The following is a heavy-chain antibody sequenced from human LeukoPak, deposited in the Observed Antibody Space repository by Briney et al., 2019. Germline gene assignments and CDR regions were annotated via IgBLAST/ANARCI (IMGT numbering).Heavy chain of an antibody. J-gene: IGHJ6*02. Sequence: GASVKVSCKASGYTFTSYYMHWVRQAPGQGLEWMGIINPSGGSTSYAQKFQGRVTMTRNTSISTAYMELSSLRSEDTAVYYCARAESILWFGELLYYYGMDVWGQGTTVTVSS. D-gene: IGHD3-10*01. CDR3: ARAESILWFGELLYYYGMDV. CDR2: INPSGGST. V-gene: IGHV1-46*01. CDR1: GYTFTSYY.